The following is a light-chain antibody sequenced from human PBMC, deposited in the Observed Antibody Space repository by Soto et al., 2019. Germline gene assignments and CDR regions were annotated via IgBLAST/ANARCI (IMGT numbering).Light chain of an antibody. CDR3: QSYDSSLSGSV. J-gene: IGLJ3*02. Sequence: QSVLTQPPSVSGAPGQRVTISCSGSSSNIGAGYDVHWYQQLPGTAPKLLIYGNSNRPSGVPDRFSGAKSGTSASLAITGLHAEDEAVYYCQSYDSSLSGSVFGGGTKVTVL. V-gene: IGLV1-40*01. CDR2: GNS. CDR1: SSNIGAGYD.